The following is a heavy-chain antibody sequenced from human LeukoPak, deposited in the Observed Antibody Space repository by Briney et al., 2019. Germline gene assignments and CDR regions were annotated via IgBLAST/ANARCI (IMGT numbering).Heavy chain of an antibody. Sequence: SGPTLVKPTQTLTLTCTFSGFSLSTSGMGVGWIRQPPGKALEWLALIYWNEDKRYSPSLKSRLTITRDTSKNQVVLLVNNMDPADTATYYCARSLDPYCSGGDCYSDFDHWGQGTLVTVSS. D-gene: IGHD2-21*01. J-gene: IGHJ4*02. CDR3: ARSLDPYCSGGDCYSDFDH. CDR1: GFSLSTSGMG. V-gene: IGHV2-5*01. CDR2: IYWNEDK.